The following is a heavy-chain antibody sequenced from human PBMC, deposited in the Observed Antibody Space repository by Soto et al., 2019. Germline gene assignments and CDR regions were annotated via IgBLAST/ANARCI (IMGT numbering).Heavy chain of an antibody. V-gene: IGHV3-30*18. D-gene: IGHD6-13*01. CDR1: GFTFSSDG. Sequence: QVQLVESGGGVDQPGRSLRLSCAASGFTFSSDGMHWVRQAPGKGLEWVAVISYDGSNKCYADSVKGRFTISRDNSKNTLYLQMNSLRADDTAVYYCAKDRSNSWTFDYWGQGTLVTVSS. J-gene: IGHJ4*02. CDR3: AKDRSNSWTFDY. CDR2: ISYDGSNK.